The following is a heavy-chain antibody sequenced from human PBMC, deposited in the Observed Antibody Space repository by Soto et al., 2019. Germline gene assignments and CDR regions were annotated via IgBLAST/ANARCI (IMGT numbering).Heavy chain of an antibody. CDR2: IDTSGTT. V-gene: IGHV4-4*07. CDR1: GGSISSYY. Sequence: SETLSLTCTVSGGSISSYYVSWIRQSAGKGLEWIGRIDTSGTTNYNPSLKSRVTMSVDASKNHFSLNLSSVTAADTAVYYCARGPRGYVYYHGMDVWGQGTTVTVSS. J-gene: IGHJ6*02. D-gene: IGHD3-10*01. CDR3: ARGPRGYVYYHGMDV.